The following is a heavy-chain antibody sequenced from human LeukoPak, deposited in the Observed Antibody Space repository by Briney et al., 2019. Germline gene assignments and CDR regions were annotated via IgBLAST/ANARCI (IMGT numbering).Heavy chain of an antibody. Sequence: VASVTVSCKASGGTFSSYAISWVRQAPGQGLEWMGGIIPIFGTANYAQKFQGRVTITADKSTSTAYMELSSLRSEDTAVYYCVGGMITFGGVIAMFFDYWGQGTLVTVSS. D-gene: IGHD3-16*02. CDR2: IIPIFGTA. CDR3: VGGMITFGGVIAMFFDY. J-gene: IGHJ4*02. CDR1: GGTFSSYA. V-gene: IGHV1-69*06.